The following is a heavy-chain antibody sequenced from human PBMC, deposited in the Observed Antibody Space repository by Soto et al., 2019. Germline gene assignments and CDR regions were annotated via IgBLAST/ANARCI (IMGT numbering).Heavy chain of an antibody. D-gene: IGHD3-22*01. J-gene: IGHJ4*02. V-gene: IGHV4-30-4*01. CDR1: GGSISSGDYY. CDR3: ARDSSGYYYPGPFDY. Sequence: PSETLSLTCTVSGGSISSGDYYWSRIRQPPGKGLEWIGYIYYSGSTYYNPSLKSRVTISVDTSKNQFSLKLSSVTAADTAVYYCARDSSGYYYPGPFDYWGQGTLVTVSS. CDR2: IYYSGST.